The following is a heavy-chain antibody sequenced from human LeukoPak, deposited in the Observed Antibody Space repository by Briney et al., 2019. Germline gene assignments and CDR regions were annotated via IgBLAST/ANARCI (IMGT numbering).Heavy chain of an antibody. D-gene: IGHD3-10*01. CDR1: GGTFISYA. J-gene: IGHJ4*02. Sequence: SVKVSCKASGGTFISYAISWVRQAPGQGLEWMGGIIPIFGTANYAQKFQGRVTITADESTSTAYMELSSLRSEDTAVYYCARDSITMVRGVIVYYFDYWGQGTLVTVSS. CDR3: ARDSITMVRGVIVYYFDY. V-gene: IGHV1-69*13. CDR2: IIPIFGTA.